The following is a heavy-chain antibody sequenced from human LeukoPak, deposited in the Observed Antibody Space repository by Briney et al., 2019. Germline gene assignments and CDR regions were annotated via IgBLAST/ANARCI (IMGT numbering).Heavy chain of an antibody. V-gene: IGHV1-69*13. CDR1: GGTFSSYA. CDR2: IIPIFGTA. CDR3: GRMYSSSWLFRDDAFDI. D-gene: IGHD6-13*01. J-gene: IGHJ3*02. Sequence: SVKVSCKASGGTFSSYAISWVRQAPGQGLEWMGGIIPIFGTANYAQKFQGRVTITADESTSTAYMELSSLRSEDTAVYYCGRMYSSSWLFRDDAFDIWGQGTMVTVSS.